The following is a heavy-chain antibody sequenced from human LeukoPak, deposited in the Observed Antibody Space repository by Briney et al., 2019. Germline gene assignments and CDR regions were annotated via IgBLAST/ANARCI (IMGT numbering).Heavy chain of an antibody. V-gene: IGHV5-51*01. J-gene: IGHJ4*02. CDR3: ARREGYGEFDY. CDR1: GYTFNNFW. Sequence: GESLKISCQASGYTFNNFWVGWVRQMPGKGLEWMGIIYPGDSDTRYSPSFQGQVTISADKSTTTAYLQWGSLKASDTAIYYCARREGYGEFDYWGQGTLVTVSS. CDR2: IYPGDSDT. D-gene: IGHD4-17*01.